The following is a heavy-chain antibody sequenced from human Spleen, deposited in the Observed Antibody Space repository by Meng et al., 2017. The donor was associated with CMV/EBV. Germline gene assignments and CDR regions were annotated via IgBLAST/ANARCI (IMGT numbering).Heavy chain of an antibody. CDR3: ARRAPSFCTATICYVSYWYFDL. Sequence: SSWGLPRQPPGKGLPWIGSVYFSGSTHYNPSLESRVTISVDTSKNQFSLRLSSVTAADTAAYFCARRAPSFCTATICYVSYWYFDLWGRGTLVTVSS. V-gene: IGHV4-39*01. CDR1: SS. D-gene: IGHD2-2*01. J-gene: IGHJ2*01. CDR2: VYFSGST.